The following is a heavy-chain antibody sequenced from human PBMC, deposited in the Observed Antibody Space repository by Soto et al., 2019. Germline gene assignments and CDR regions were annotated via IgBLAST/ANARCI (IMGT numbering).Heavy chain of an antibody. D-gene: IGHD2-15*01. V-gene: IGHV4-34*01. Sequence: QVQLQQWGAGLLKPSETLSLTCAVYGGSFSGYYWSWIRQPPGKGLEWIGEINHSGSTNYNPSLKSRVTMSVDTSKNHFSLKLSSVTAADTAVYYCARGPPRRGYCSGGSCYRDRFPFDPWGQGTLVTVSS. CDR1: GGSFSGYY. CDR3: ARGPPRRGYCSGGSCYRDRFPFDP. J-gene: IGHJ5*02. CDR2: INHSGST.